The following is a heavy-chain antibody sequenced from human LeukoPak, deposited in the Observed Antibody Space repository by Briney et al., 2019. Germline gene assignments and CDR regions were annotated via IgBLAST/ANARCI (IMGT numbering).Heavy chain of an antibody. V-gene: IGHV3-23*01. J-gene: IGHJ3*02. CDR2: ISGSGGST. CDR3: AKVLARIVVVVAATPPVACDI. CDR1: GFTCSSYA. D-gene: IGHD2-15*01. Sequence: GGSLRLSCAASGFTCSSYAMSSVRQAPGKGLEWVSAISGSGGSTYYADSVKGRFTISRDNSKNTLYLQMNSLRAEDTAVYYCAKVLARIVVVVAATPPVACDIWGQGTMVTVSS.